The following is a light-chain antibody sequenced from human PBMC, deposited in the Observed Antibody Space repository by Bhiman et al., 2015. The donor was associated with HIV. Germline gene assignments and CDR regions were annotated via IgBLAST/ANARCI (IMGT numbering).Light chain of an antibody. CDR1: SSNIGNNY. CDR3: GTWDSSLSAEV. CDR2: DNN. J-gene: IGLJ3*02. V-gene: IGLV1-51*01. Sequence: QSVLTQPPSVSAAPGQKVTISCSGSSSNIGNNYVSWYQQLPGTAPKLLIYDNNKRPSGIPDRFSGSKSGTSATLGITGLQTGDEADYYCGTWDSSLSAEVFSGGTKLTVL.